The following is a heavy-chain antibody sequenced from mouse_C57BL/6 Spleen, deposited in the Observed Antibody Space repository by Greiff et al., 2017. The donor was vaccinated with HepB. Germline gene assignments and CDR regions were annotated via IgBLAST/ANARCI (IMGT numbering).Heavy chain of an antibody. J-gene: IGHJ2*01. CDR3: ARDSSGFDY. CDR2: IHPNSGST. D-gene: IGHD3-2*02. V-gene: IGHV1-64*01. CDR1: GYTFTSYW. Sequence: VQLQQSGAELVKRGASVKLSCKASGYTFTSYWMHWVKQRPGQGLEWIGMIHPNSGSTNYNEKFKSKATLTVDKSSSTAYMQLSSLTSEDSAVYYCARDSSGFDYWGQGTTLTVSS.